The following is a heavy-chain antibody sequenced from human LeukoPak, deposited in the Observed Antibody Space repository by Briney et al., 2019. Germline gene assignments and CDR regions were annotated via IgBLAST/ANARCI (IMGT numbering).Heavy chain of an antibody. Sequence: SETLSLTCTVSGGSISSYYWSWIRQPPGKGLKWIGYIYTSGSTNYNPSLKSRVTISVDTSKNQFSLKLSSVTAADTAVYYCARLHSSKSVYYYYYMDVWGKGTTVTVSS. CDR3: ARLHSSKSVYYYYYMDV. V-gene: IGHV4-4*09. CDR1: GGSISSYY. D-gene: IGHD6-13*01. CDR2: IYTSGST. J-gene: IGHJ6*03.